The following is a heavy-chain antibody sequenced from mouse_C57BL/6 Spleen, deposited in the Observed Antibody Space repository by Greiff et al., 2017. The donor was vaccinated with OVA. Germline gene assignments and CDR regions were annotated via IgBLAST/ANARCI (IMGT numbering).Heavy chain of an antibody. D-gene: IGHD1-1*01. Sequence: VHVKQSGPELVKPGASVKISCKASGYSFTDYNMNWVKQSNGKSLEWIGVINPNYGTTSYNQKFKGKATLTVDQSSSTAYMQLNSLTSEDSAVYYCAREGITTVQRGFAYWGQGTLVTVSA. V-gene: IGHV1-39*01. CDR2: INPNYGTT. CDR3: AREGITTVQRGFAY. J-gene: IGHJ3*01. CDR1: GYSFTDYN.